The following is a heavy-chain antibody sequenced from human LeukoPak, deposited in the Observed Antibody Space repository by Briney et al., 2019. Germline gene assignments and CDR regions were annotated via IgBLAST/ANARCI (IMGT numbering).Heavy chain of an antibody. Sequence: SETLSLTCSVSGGSISSSSYFWGWIRQPPEKGLEWIGSIYYSGSTYYNPSLKSRVTISVDTSKNQFSLKLSSVTAADTAVYYCARMDYYYYMDVWGKGTTVTVSS. CDR3: ARMDYYYYMDV. J-gene: IGHJ6*03. V-gene: IGHV4-39*07. CDR1: GGSISSSSYF. CDR2: IYYSGST.